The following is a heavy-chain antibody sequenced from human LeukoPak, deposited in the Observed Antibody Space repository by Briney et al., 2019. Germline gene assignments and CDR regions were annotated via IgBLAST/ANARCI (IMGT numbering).Heavy chain of an antibody. D-gene: IGHD2-2*01. CDR1: GFNVRSNF. J-gene: IGHJ4*02. Sequence: GGSLRLSCAASGFNVRSNFMAWVRQAPGKGLEWVSVIYTGGSTYYAYSVKGRFTISRDNSQNTVSLQMNSVRAEDTAMYYCVREVPQLLYYWGQGTLVSVSS. CDR2: IYTGGST. CDR3: VREVPQLLYY. V-gene: IGHV3-53*01.